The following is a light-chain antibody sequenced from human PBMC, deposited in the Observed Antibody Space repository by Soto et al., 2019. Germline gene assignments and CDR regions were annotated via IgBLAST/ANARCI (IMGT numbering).Light chain of an antibody. CDR1: QDIQTY. V-gene: IGKV1-9*01. CDR3: QHLNNYPPFT. CDR2: GTF. J-gene: IGKJ3*01. Sequence: IQLTQSPSSLSASVGDRVSITCRASQDIQTYLAWYQQKRGEAPKLLISGTFTLQSGVPSKFNGSGSGTEFTHTISRLQPEDFATYYCQHLNNYPPFTFGPGTKVDLE.